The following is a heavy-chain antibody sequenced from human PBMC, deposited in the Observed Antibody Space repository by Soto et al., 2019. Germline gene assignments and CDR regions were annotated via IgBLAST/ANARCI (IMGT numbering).Heavy chain of an antibody. J-gene: IGHJ4*02. V-gene: IGHV4-30-2*01. D-gene: IGHD2-15*01. Sequence: TSETLSLTCAVSGGSISSGGYSWSWIRQPPGKGLEWIGYIYHSGSTYYNPSLKSRVTISVDRSKNQFSLKLSSVTAADTAVYYCARQYCSGGSCHLDYWGQGTLVTVSS. CDR3: ARQYCSGGSCHLDY. CDR2: IYHSGST. CDR1: GGSISSGGYS.